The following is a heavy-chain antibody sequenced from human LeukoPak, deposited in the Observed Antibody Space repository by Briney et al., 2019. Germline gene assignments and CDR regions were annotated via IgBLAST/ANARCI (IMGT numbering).Heavy chain of an antibody. V-gene: IGHV1-2*02. CDR2: MNPKSGGT. D-gene: IGHD3-9*01. Sequence: ASGKVSCKASAYTFTGYYVHWVRQAPGQGLEWMGWMNPKSGGTNYAQKFEARVTMNRDTSISTAYMELSRLRFDDTAVYYCARSPDILTGEKFDYWGQGTLVTVSS. J-gene: IGHJ4*02. CDR3: ARSPDILTGEKFDY. CDR1: AYTFTGYY.